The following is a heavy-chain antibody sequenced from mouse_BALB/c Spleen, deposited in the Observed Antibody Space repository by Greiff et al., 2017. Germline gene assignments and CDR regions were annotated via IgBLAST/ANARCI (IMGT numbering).Heavy chain of an antibody. V-gene: IGHV1-5*01. CDR3: TRYYTTGYYAMDY. D-gene: IGHD2-12*01. Sequence: EVQLVESGTVLARPGASVKMSCKASGYTFTSYWMHWVKQRPGQGLEWIGAIYPGNSDTSYNQKFKGKAKLTAVTSTSTAYMELSSLTNEDSAVYYCTRYYTTGYYAMDYWGQGTSVTVSS. J-gene: IGHJ4*01. CDR2: IYPGNSDT. CDR1: GYTFTSYW.